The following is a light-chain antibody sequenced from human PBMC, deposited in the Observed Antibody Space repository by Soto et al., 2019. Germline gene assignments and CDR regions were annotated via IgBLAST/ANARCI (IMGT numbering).Light chain of an antibody. V-gene: IGKV3-20*01. Sequence: IVLTQSPGTLSLFPGERATLSCRASQSISGIYLAWYQQKPGQPPRLLMYGASNRATGIPDRFSGSGSGTDFTLTISRLEPEDFAVYYCQQYGSSGTFGQGTKVDIK. CDR1: QSISGIY. J-gene: IGKJ1*01. CDR3: QQYGSSGT. CDR2: GAS.